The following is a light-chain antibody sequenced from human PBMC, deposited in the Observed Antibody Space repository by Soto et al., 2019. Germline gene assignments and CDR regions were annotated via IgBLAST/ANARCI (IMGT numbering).Light chain of an antibody. CDR2: DAS. CDR1: HSVSSSY. J-gene: IGKJ5*01. CDR3: QQHGSSPIT. Sequence: EIVLTQSPATLSFSPGERATLSCGASHSVSSSYLAWYQQKPGLAPRLLIYDASSRATGIPDRFSGSGSGTDFTLTISRLEPEDFAVYYCQQHGSSPITFGQGTRLEIK. V-gene: IGKV3D-20*01.